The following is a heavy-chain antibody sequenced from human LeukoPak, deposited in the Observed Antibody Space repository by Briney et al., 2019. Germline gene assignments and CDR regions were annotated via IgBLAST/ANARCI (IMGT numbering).Heavy chain of an antibody. Sequence: VGSLRVSCAASGCTFSSYAMSWVRQAPGKGVEWVSAISGSGVSTYYADSVKGRFTISRDNSKNTLYLQMKNLRAEDTAVYYCAKDQEQVVGTILGFDYWGQGTLVTVSS. CDR1: GCTFSSYA. J-gene: IGHJ4*02. D-gene: IGHD5-12*01. CDR2: ISGSGVST. CDR3: AKDQEQVVGTILGFDY. V-gene: IGHV3-23*01.